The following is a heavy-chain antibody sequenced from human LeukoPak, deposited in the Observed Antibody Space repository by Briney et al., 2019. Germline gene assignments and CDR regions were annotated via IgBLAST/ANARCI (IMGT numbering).Heavy chain of an antibody. V-gene: IGHV3-21*01. CDR3: ARAPPRYGSGSFHFDF. CDR2: ISSSSSYI. J-gene: IGHJ4*02. CDR1: GFTFSSYT. D-gene: IGHD3-10*01. Sequence: GGSLRLSCAASGFTFSSYTMNWVRQAPGKGLEWVSSISSSSSYIYYADSMKGRFTISRDNAKNSLYLQMNSLRAEDTAVYYCARAPPRYGSGSFHFDFWGQGTLVTVSS.